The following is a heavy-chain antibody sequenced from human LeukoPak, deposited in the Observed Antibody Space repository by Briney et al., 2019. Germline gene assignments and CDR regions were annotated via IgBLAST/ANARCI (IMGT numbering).Heavy chain of an antibody. Sequence: ASVKVPCKASGYTFTDYYMHWVRQAPGQRLEWMGWINPNSGATKYAQKFQGRVTMTRDTSISTACMELSRLTSDDTAVYYCARGEYVISGYRNDAFDIWGQGTMVTVSS. V-gene: IGHV1-2*02. D-gene: IGHD3-22*01. CDR3: ARGEYVISGYRNDAFDI. CDR2: INPNSGAT. J-gene: IGHJ3*02. CDR1: GYTFTDYY.